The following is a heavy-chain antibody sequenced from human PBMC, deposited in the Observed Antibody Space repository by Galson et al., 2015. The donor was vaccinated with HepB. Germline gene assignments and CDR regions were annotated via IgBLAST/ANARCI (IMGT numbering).Heavy chain of an antibody. D-gene: IGHD5-18*01. J-gene: IGHJ4*02. CDR1: GFAFSDYY. Sequence: SLRLSCAASGFAFSDYYMSWIRQAPGKGLEWVSYFSSSSSYTNYADSVRGRFTISRDNAKKSLSLQMNSLRAEDTAVYYCARGIYTFGYLRYFDYWGQGTLVTVSS. V-gene: IGHV3-11*06. CDR2: FSSSSSYT. CDR3: ARGIYTFGYLRYFDY.